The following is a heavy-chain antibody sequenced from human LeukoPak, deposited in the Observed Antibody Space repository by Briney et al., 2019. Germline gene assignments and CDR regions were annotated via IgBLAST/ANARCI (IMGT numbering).Heavy chain of an antibody. CDR1: GGSISSYY. D-gene: IGHD3-10*01. Sequence: SETLSLTCTVSGGSISSYYWSWIRQPPGKGLEWIGYIYYSGSTNYNPSLKSRVTISVDTSKNQFSLKLSSVTAADTAVYYCARTYGSGLRSFDYWGQGTLVTVSS. CDR2: IYYSGST. CDR3: ARTYGSGLRSFDY. V-gene: IGHV4-59*01. J-gene: IGHJ4*02.